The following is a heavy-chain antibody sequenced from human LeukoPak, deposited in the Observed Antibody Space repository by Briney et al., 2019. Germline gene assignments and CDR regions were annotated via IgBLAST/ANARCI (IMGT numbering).Heavy chain of an antibody. V-gene: IGHV1-24*01. D-gene: IGHD1-26*01. CDR1: GYTLTELS. CDR2: FDPEDGET. CDR3: RGSGSYSVHIDY. J-gene: IGHJ4*02. Sequence: ASVKVSCKVSGYTLTELSVHWVRQAPGKGLEWMGGFDPEDGETIYAQKFQGRVTMTEDTSTDTAYMELSSLRSEDTAVYYCRGSGSYSVHIDYWGQGTPVTVSS.